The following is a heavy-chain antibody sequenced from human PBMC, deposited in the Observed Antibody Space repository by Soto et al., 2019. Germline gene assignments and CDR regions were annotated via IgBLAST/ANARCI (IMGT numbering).Heavy chain of an antibody. CDR2: IYSSGST. V-gene: IGHV3-53*01. CDR3: ATRPLLPGAP. CDR1: GFTFGSND. D-gene: IGHD3-22*01. J-gene: IGHJ3*01. Sequence: EVQLVESGGGLIQPGGSLRLSCAASGFTFGSNDMNWVRQAPGKGLEWVSLIYSSGSTYYADSVKGRFTISRDNSKNTLYLQMSSLRAEDTAVYYCATRPLLPGAPWGQGTMVTVSS.